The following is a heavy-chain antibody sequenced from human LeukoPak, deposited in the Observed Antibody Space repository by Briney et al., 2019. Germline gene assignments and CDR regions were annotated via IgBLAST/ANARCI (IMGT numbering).Heavy chain of an antibody. D-gene: IGHD6-19*01. CDR1: GDSVSSNSAA. Sequence: SQTLSLTCAISGDSVSSNSAAWNWIRQSPSRGLEWLGRTYYRSKWYNDYAVSVKSRITINPDTSKNQFSLQLNSVTPEDTAVYYCASGPSSGWYGGPGYDAFDIWGQGTMVTVSS. J-gene: IGHJ3*02. CDR3: ASGPSSGWYGGPGYDAFDI. V-gene: IGHV6-1*01. CDR2: TYYRSKWYN.